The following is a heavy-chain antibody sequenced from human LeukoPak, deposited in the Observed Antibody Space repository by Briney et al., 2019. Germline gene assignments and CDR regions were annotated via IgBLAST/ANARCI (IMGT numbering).Heavy chain of an antibody. Sequence: GGSPRLSCAASGFTFDDYAMHWVRQAPGKGLEWVSGISWNSGSIGYADSVKGRFTISSDNAKNSLYLQMNSLRAEDTALYYCAKGWAPNCSGGSCYCSHFDYWGQGTLVTVSS. CDR3: AKGWAPNCSGGSCYCSHFDY. CDR2: ISWNSGSI. D-gene: IGHD2-15*01. V-gene: IGHV3-9*01. J-gene: IGHJ4*02. CDR1: GFTFDDYA.